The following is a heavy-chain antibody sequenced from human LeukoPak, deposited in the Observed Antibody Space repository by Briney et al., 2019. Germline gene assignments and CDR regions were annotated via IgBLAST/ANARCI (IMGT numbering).Heavy chain of an antibody. CDR2: IYYSGST. V-gene: IGHV4-59*01. Sequence: SETLSLTCTVSGGSISSYYWSWIRQPPGRGLEWIGYIYYSGSTNYNPSLKSRVTISVDTSKNQFSLKLSSVTPADTAVYYCARGGYYGSGNDFRFDPWGQGTLVTVSS. D-gene: IGHD3-10*01. CDR3: ARGGYYGSGNDFRFDP. CDR1: GGSISSYY. J-gene: IGHJ5*02.